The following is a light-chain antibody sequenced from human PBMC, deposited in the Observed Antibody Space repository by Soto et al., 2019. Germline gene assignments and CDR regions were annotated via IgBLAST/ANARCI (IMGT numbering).Light chain of an antibody. CDR1: SSDVGGYNY. Sequence: QSVLTQPASVSGSPGQSITISCTGTSSDVGGYNYVSWYQQHPGKAPKLMIYDVSDRPSGVSNRFSGSKSGNPASLTISGLQGEDEADYYCSSYTSSSTWVFGGGTKLTVL. CDR2: DVS. J-gene: IGLJ3*02. CDR3: SSYTSSSTWV. V-gene: IGLV2-14*01.